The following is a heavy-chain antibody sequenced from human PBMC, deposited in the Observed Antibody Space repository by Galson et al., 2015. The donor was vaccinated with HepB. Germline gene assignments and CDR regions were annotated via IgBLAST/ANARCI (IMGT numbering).Heavy chain of an antibody. Sequence: TLSLTCTVSGGSISSGSYYWSWIRQPAGKGLEWIGRIYTSGSTNYNPSLKSRVTISVDTSKNQFSLKLSSVTAADTAVYYCASGRYNWNGNWFDPWGQGTLVTVSS. J-gene: IGHJ5*02. V-gene: IGHV4-61*02. D-gene: IGHD1-1*01. CDR1: GGSISSGSYY. CDR3: ASGRYNWNGNWFDP. CDR2: IYTSGST.